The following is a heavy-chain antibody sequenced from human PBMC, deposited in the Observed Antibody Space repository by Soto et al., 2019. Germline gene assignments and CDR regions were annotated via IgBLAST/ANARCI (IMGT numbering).Heavy chain of an antibody. CDR3: ARHIVAAAEDYYYGMDV. Sequence: GESLKISCKGSGYSFTSYWISWVRQMPGKGLEWMGRIDPSDSYTNYSPSFQGHVTISADKSISTAYLQWSSLKASDTAMYYCARHIVAAAEDYYYGMDVWGQGTTVTVS. D-gene: IGHD6-13*01. J-gene: IGHJ6*02. CDR1: GYSFTSYW. CDR2: IDPSDSYT. V-gene: IGHV5-10-1*01.